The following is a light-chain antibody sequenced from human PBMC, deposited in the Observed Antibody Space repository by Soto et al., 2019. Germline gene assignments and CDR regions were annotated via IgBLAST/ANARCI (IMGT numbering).Light chain of an antibody. CDR1: QSISSW. CDR3: QQYHNFPLT. Sequence: DIQMTQSPSTLSASVGDRVTITCRASQSISSWLAWYQQKPGKAPNLLIYKASNLEAGVPSRFGGSGSGTEFTLTISSLQPDDFATYYCQQYHNFPLTFGGGTKVDIK. J-gene: IGKJ4*01. V-gene: IGKV1-5*03. CDR2: KAS.